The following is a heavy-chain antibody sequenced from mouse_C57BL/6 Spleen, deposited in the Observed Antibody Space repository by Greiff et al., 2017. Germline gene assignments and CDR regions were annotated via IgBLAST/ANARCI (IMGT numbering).Heavy chain of an antibody. J-gene: IGHJ1*03. V-gene: IGHV1-7*01. CDR1: GYTFTSYW. D-gene: IGHD1-1*01. Sequence: QVQLQQSGAELAKPGASVKLSCKASGYTFTSYWMHWVKQRPGQGLEWIGYINPSSGYTKYNQKFKDKATLTADKSCSTAYMQLSSLTYEDSAVYYCAGITTDWYFDVLGTGTTVTVSS. CDR3: AGITTDWYFDV. CDR2: INPSSGYT.